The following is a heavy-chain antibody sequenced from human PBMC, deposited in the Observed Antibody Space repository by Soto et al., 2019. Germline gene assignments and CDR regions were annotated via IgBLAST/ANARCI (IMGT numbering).Heavy chain of an antibody. CDR2: INPNSGGT. Sequence: GASVKVSCKASGYTFTGYYMHWVRQAPGQGLEWMGWINPNSGGTNYAQKFQGWVTMTRDTSISTAYMELSRLRSDDTAVYYCARDAYSSGWYFAHYYYYGMDVWGQGTTVTVSS. CDR1: GYTFTGYY. CDR3: ARDAYSSGWYFAHYYYYGMDV. V-gene: IGHV1-2*04. J-gene: IGHJ6*02. D-gene: IGHD6-19*01.